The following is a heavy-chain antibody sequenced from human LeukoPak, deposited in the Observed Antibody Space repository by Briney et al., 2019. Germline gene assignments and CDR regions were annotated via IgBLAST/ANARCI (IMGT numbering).Heavy chain of an antibody. J-gene: IGHJ4*02. CDR3: ARGGTMIVMGPDY. V-gene: IGHV3-64*01. D-gene: IGHD3-22*01. Sequence: AGGSLRLSCAASGFTFSTYAMHWVRQAPGKGLEYVSAISSNGGSTYYANFVKGRFTISRDNSKNTLYLQMGSLRVEDMAVYYCARGGTMIVMGPDYWGQGTLVTVSS. CDR1: GFTFSTYA. CDR2: ISSNGGST.